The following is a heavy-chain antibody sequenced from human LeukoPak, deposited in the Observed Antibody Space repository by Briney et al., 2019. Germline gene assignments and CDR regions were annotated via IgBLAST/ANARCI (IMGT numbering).Heavy chain of an antibody. D-gene: IGHD6-13*01. CDR3: AGSSWYGRYDY. CDR2: IYYSGST. V-gene: IGHV4-59*08. CDR1: GGSISSYY. J-gene: IGHJ4*02. Sequence: SETLSLTCTVSGGSISSYYWSWIRQPPGKGLEWIGYIYYSGSTNYNPSLKSRVTISVDTSKNQFSLKLSSVTAAGTAVYYCAGSSWYGRYDYWGQGTLVTVSS.